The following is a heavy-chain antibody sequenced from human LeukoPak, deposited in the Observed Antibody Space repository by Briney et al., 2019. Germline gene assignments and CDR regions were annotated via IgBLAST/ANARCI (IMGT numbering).Heavy chain of an antibody. CDR2: INPNSGGT. CDR3: AKDPRSSQNWFDP. V-gene: IGHV1-2*02. Sequence: ASVKVSCKASGYTFTGYYMHWVRQAPGQGLEWMGWINPNSGGTDYAQKFQGRVTMTRDTSISTAYMELSRLRSDDTAVYYCAKDPRSSQNWFDPWGQGTLVTVSS. J-gene: IGHJ5*02. D-gene: IGHD2-2*01. CDR1: GYTFTGYY.